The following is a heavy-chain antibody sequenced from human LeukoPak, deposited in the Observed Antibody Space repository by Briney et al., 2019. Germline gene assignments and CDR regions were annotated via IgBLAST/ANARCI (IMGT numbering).Heavy chain of an antibody. J-gene: IGHJ4*02. V-gene: IGHV4-59*01. D-gene: IGHD1-7*01. CDR1: GGSISSYY. CDR3: ARVRNWNYYFDY. CDR2: IYYSGST. Sequence: SSETLSLPCTVSGGSISSYYWSWIRQPPGKGLEWIGYIYYSGSTNYNPSLKSRVTISVDTSKNQFSLKLSSVTAADTAVYYCARVRNWNYYFDYWGQGTLVTVSS.